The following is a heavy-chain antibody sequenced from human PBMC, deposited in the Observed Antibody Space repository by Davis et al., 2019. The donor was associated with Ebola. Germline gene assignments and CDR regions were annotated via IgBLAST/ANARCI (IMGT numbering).Heavy chain of an antibody. V-gene: IGHV4-59*12. CDR1: GGSISGYY. D-gene: IGHD6-19*01. J-gene: IGHJ6*02. Sequence: SETLSLTCSVTGGSISGYYWSWIRQPPGKGLEWIGYIYYSGNTNYNPSLKSRVTISVDTPKNQFSLKLSSVTAADTAVYYCAREFPGYTSPYGMDVWGQGTTVTVSS. CDR3: AREFPGYTSPYGMDV. CDR2: IYYSGNT.